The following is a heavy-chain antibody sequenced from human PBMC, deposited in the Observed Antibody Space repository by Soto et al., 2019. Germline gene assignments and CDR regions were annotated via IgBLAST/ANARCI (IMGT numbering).Heavy chain of an antibody. V-gene: IGHV4-31*03. J-gene: IGHJ5*02. CDR3: AREEAVRIERWFDP. D-gene: IGHD3-10*01. CDR2: ISYNGNT. Sequence: SETLSLTCTVSGGSVSSHGYYWNWIRQHPGRGLEWIGFISYNGNTHYNPSLKNRVTISVDTSENQFSLTLSSVTAADTAAYYCAREEAVRIERWFDPWGQGTLVTSPQ. CDR1: GGSVSSHGYY.